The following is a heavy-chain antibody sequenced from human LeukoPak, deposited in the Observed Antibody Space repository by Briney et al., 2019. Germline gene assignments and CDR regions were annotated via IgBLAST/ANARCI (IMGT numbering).Heavy chain of an antibody. Sequence: ASVTVSCKASGYTFTNYHIAWVRQAPGQGLEWMGWVSTNDGNTVYAQRLQGRVTMTTDTSTGVAYMELRSLTSDDTAVYYCTRAPPGMTMMTDYWGQGTLVTISS. CDR3: TRAPPGMTMMTDY. J-gene: IGHJ4*02. D-gene: IGHD3-22*01. CDR1: GYTFTNYH. CDR2: VSTNDGNT. V-gene: IGHV1-18*01.